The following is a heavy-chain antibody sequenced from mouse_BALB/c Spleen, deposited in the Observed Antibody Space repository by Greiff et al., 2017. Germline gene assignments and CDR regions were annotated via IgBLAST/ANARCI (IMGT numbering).Heavy chain of an antibody. Sequence: EVQRVESGPELVKPGASVKVSCKASGYAFTSYNMYWVKQSHGKSLEWIGYIDPYNGGTSYNQKFKGKATLTVDKSSSTAYMHLNSLTSEDSAVYYCARLAPTAPWFAYWGQGTLVTVSA. D-gene: IGHD1-2*01. CDR1: GYAFTSYN. V-gene: IGHV1S135*01. CDR3: ARLAPTAPWFAY. CDR2: IDPYNGGT. J-gene: IGHJ3*01.